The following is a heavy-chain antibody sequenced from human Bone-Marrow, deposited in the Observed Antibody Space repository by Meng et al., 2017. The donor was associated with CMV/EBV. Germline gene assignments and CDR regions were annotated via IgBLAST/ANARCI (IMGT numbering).Heavy chain of an antibody. Sequence: GESLKISCVASGFTFSSYGMHWVRQAPGKGLEWVAFIRYDGSNKYYADSVKGRFTISRDNSKNTLYLQMNSLRAEDTAVYYCAKAARGYDFWSGYYFDYWGQGTRVTVSS. J-gene: IGHJ4*02. CDR1: GFTFSSYG. V-gene: IGHV3-30*02. CDR2: IRYDGSNK. D-gene: IGHD3-3*01. CDR3: AKAARGYDFWSGYYFDY.